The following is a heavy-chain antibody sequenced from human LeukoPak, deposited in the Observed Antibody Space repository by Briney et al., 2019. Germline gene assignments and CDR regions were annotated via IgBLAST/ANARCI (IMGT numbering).Heavy chain of an antibody. CDR2: ISGSGGST. D-gene: IGHD1-26*01. V-gene: IGHV3-23*01. J-gene: IGHJ4*02. Sequence: GGSLRLSCAASGFTFSGYAMSWVRQAPGKGLEWVSAISGSGGSTYYADSVKGRFTISRDNSKNTLYLQMNSLRAEDTAVYYCAKGTSIVGATWIDYWGQGTLVTVSS. CDR1: GFTFSGYA. CDR3: AKGTSIVGATWIDY.